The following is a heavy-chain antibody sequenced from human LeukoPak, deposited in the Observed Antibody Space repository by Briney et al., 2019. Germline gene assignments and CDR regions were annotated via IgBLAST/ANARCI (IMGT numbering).Heavy chain of an antibody. CDR3: ARDLVAVAHSGGGFDP. J-gene: IGHJ5*02. V-gene: IGHV3-23*01. D-gene: IGHD6-19*01. CDR1: GFTFSTYA. Sequence: GGSLRLSCAASGFTFSTYAMSWGRQAPGKGLEWVSAISDSGGSTYYADSVKGRVTVSRDNSKNTLYLQMNSLRAGDTAVYYCARDLVAVAHSGGGFDPWGQGTLVTVSS. CDR2: ISDSGGST.